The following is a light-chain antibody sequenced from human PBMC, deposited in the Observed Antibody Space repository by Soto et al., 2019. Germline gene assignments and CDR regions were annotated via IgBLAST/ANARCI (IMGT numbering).Light chain of an antibody. Sequence: DIVLTQSPDSLAVSLGERATINCKSSQSVLYSSNTENYLAWYQQKPGQPPKLLITWASTRASGVPDRFSGSGSGTDFTLTISSLQAEDVAVYYCQQYYNNPYTFGQGTKLEMK. V-gene: IGKV4-1*01. CDR2: WAS. J-gene: IGKJ2*01. CDR3: QQYYNNPYT. CDR1: QSVLYSSNTENY.